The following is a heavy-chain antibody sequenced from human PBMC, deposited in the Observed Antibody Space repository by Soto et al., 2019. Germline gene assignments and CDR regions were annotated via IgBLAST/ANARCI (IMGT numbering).Heavy chain of an antibody. V-gene: IGHV4-34*01. CDR2: INHSGST. D-gene: IGHD1-1*01. CDR3: ASGRYSRRFDL. CDR1: GGSFSGYY. Sequence: QVQLQQWGAGLLKPSETLSLTCAVYGGSFSGYYWSWIRQPPGKGLEWIGEINHSGSTNYNPSLKSRVTISVDTSKNQFSLKLSSVTAADTAVYYCASGRYSRRFDLWGRGTLVTVSS. J-gene: IGHJ2*01.